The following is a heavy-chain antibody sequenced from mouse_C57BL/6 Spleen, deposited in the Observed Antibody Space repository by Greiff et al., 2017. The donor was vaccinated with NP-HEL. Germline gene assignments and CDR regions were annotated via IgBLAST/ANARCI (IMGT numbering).Heavy chain of an antibody. D-gene: IGHD2-4*01. CDR2: IDPSDGYT. CDR1: GYTFTSYW. CDR3: ARRGENDYDGGYFEV. Sequence: VQLQQPGAELVMPGASVRLSCKASGYTFTSYWMHWVKQRPGQGLEWIGEIDPSDGYTNYNQKFKGKSTLTVDKSSSTAYMQRSSLTSEDSAVYYCARRGENDYDGGYFEVWGTGATVTVSS. J-gene: IGHJ1*03. V-gene: IGHV1-69*01.